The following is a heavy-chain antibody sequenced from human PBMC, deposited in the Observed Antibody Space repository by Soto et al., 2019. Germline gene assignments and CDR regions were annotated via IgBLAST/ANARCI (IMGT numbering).Heavy chain of an antibody. CDR1: GFTVSSNY. V-gene: IGHV3-53*01. CDR3: ARDGPQWFGEPNYGMDV. Sequence: LRLSCAASGFTVSSNYMSWVRQAPGKGLEWVSVIYSGGSTYYADSVKGRFTISRDNSKNTLYLQMNSLRAEDTAVYYCARDGPQWFGEPNYGMDVWGQGTTVTVSS. J-gene: IGHJ6*02. D-gene: IGHD3-10*01. CDR2: IYSGGST.